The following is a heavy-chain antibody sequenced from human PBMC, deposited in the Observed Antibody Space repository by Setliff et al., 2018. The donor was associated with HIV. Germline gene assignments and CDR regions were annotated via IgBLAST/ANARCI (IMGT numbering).Heavy chain of an antibody. D-gene: IGHD1-26*01. CDR3: ARDRGYTIVGAAEGDH. J-gene: IGHJ4*02. V-gene: IGHV3-74*01. Sequence: GGSLRLSCAASGFTFSDYGFHWVRQAPGKGLVWVSRINADSSSTTYADSVKGRFTISRDNAKNTVYLQMNSLRAEDTAVYYCARDRGYTIVGAAEGDHWGQGSLVTVSS. CDR1: GFTFSDYG. CDR2: INADSSST.